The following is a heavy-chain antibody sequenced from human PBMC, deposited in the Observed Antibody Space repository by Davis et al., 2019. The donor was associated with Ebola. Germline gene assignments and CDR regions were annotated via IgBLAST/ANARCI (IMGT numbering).Heavy chain of an antibody. Sequence: GESLKISCAASGFTFSDYYMHWIRQAPGKGLEWVSYISSSGSTIYYADSVKGRFTISRENAKNSLYLQMNSLRAEDTAVYYCARDSLVTTPPDYWNQGTLVTVSS. CDR2: ISSSGSTI. CDR1: GFTFSDYY. J-gene: IGHJ4*02. D-gene: IGHD4-11*01. CDR3: ARDSLVTTPPDY. V-gene: IGHV3-11*01.